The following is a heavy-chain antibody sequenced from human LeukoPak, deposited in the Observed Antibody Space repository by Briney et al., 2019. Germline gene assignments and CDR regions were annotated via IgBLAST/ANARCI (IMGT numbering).Heavy chain of an antibody. CDR1: GGSISSSSYY. CDR2: TYYSGST. CDR3: ARRDYGDSGYFFDY. Sequence: PSETLSLTCTVSGGSISSSSYYWGWIRQPPGKGLEWIGSTYYSGSTYFNPSLKSRVTISVDTSKNQFSLKLSSVTAADTAVYYCARRDYGDSGYFFDYWGQGTLVTVSS. V-gene: IGHV4-39*01. J-gene: IGHJ4*02. D-gene: IGHD4-17*01.